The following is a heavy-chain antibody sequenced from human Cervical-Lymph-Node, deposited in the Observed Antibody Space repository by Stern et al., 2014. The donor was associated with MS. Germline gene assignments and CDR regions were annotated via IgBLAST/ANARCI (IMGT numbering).Heavy chain of an antibody. D-gene: IGHD6-19*01. J-gene: IGHJ5*02. CDR3: ARVGGQWLSLIDP. CDR2: IYYSGST. CDR1: GGSLSNYS. Sequence: VQLQASPPGPVQPSETLSLTCTVSGGSLSNYSCSCIPQPPGKGPAWLGYIYYSGSTNYNPSLKSRVTISVDTSKNQFSLKLSSVTAADTAVYYCARVGGQWLSLIDPWGQGTLVTVSS. V-gene: IGHV4-59*01.